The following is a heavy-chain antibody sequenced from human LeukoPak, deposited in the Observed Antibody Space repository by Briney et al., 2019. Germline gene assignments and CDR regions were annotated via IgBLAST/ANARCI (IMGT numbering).Heavy chain of an antibody. D-gene: IGHD2-2*01. Sequence: ASVKFSCKASGYTFTSYGISWVRQAPGQGLEWMGWISAYNGNTNYAQKLQGRVTMTTDTSTSTAYMELRSLRSDDTAVYYCARVPIVVVPAAPYYYYYGMDVWGKGTTVTVSS. J-gene: IGHJ6*04. CDR1: GYTFTSYG. CDR3: ARVPIVVVPAAPYYYYYGMDV. CDR2: ISAYNGNT. V-gene: IGHV1-18*04.